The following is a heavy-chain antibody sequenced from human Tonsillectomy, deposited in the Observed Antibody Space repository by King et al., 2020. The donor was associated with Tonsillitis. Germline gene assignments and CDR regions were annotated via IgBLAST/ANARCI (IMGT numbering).Heavy chain of an antibody. CDR3: AKDSSNWGSEHFDY. Sequence: VQLVESGGGVVQPGGSLRLSCAASGFTFSSNGMHWVRQAPGKGLEWVAFIRYDGSNDYYADSVKGRFTISRDNSKNTLYLQMNSLRAEDTAVYYCAKDSSNWGSEHFDYWGQGTLVTVSS. CDR2: IRYDGSND. D-gene: IGHD7-27*01. CDR1: GFTFSSNG. V-gene: IGHV3-30*02. J-gene: IGHJ4*02.